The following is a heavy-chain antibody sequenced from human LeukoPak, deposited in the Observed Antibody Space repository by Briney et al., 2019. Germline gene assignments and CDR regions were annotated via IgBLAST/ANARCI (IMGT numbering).Heavy chain of an antibody. CDR1: GGTFSSYA. Sequence: ASVKVSCKASGGTFSSYAISWVRQAPGQGLEWMGGIIPIFGTANYAQKFQGRVTITADESTSTAYMELSSLRSEDTAVYYCARGISGIAAAAQRTYFDYWGQGTLVTVSS. CDR2: IIPIFGTA. J-gene: IGHJ4*02. V-gene: IGHV1-69*13. CDR3: ARGISGIAAAAQRTYFDY. D-gene: IGHD6-13*01.